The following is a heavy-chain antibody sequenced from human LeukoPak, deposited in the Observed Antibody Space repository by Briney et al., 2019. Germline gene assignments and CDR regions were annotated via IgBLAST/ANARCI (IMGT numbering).Heavy chain of an antibody. Sequence: KAGGSLRLSCAASGFTFSDYYMSWIRQAPGKGLEWVSYISGRGSAIYYADSVKGRFTISRDNVKNSLYLQMNSLRVEDTAVYYCARDLGRTSSWSDYFDYWGQGTLVTVSS. D-gene: IGHD6-13*01. CDR3: ARDLGRTSSWSDYFDY. V-gene: IGHV3-11*01. CDR2: ISGRGSAI. CDR1: GFTFSDYY. J-gene: IGHJ4*02.